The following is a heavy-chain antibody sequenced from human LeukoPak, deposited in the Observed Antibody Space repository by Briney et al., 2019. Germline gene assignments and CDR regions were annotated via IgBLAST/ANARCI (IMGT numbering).Heavy chain of an antibody. J-gene: IGHJ4*02. D-gene: IGHD3-22*01. Sequence: GGSLRLSCAASGFSFSNHWMSWVRQAPGKGLEWVANIRQDGAERYYVDSVKGRFTISRDNAKNSVYLEMNSLRVEDTAVYFCARAPYFESSGPLWGQGTLVTVSS. CDR1: GFSFSNHW. CDR3: ARAPYFESSGPL. V-gene: IGHV3-7*01. CDR2: IRQDGAER.